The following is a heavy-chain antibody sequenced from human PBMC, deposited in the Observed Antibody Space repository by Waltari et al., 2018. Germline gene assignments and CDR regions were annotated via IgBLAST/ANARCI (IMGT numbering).Heavy chain of an antibody. CDR1: GFAFSSFW. V-gene: IGHV3-74*01. CDR3: TRDSPSWI. CDR2: INSDGSDT. Sequence: EGQLVESGGGLVQPGGSLKLSCAASGFAFSSFWMHWVRQVPGQGLVWVSHINSDGSDTSYADSVRGRFTVSRDNAKNMVYLQMKSLRAEDTAIYYCTRDSPSWIWGQGTMVSVSS. J-gene: IGHJ3*02.